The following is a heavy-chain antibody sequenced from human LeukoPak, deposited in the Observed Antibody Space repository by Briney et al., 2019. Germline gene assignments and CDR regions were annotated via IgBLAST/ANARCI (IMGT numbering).Heavy chain of an antibody. CDR2: ISSSSSYI. V-gene: IGHV3-21*01. Sequence: GGSLRLSCAASGFTFSSYSMNWVRQAPGKGLEWVSSISSSSSYIYYADSVKGRFTISRDNAKNPLYLQMNSLRAEDTAVYYCARDPYCSGGSCYEDYFDYWGQGTLVTVSS. CDR1: GFTFSSYS. D-gene: IGHD2-15*01. J-gene: IGHJ4*02. CDR3: ARDPYCSGGSCYEDYFDY.